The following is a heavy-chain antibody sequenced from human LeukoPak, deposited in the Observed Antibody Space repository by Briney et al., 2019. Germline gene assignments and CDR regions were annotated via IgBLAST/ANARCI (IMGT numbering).Heavy chain of an antibody. Sequence: ASVKVSSKASGYTFTSYAMNWVRQAPGQGLEWMGWINTNTGNPTYAQGFTGRFVFSLDTSVSTAYLQISSLKAEDTAVYYCAREMGSGWEENWFDPWGQGTLVTVSS. CDR3: AREMGSGWEENWFDP. D-gene: IGHD6-19*01. CDR2: INTNTGNP. CDR1: GYTFTSYA. J-gene: IGHJ5*02. V-gene: IGHV7-4-1*02.